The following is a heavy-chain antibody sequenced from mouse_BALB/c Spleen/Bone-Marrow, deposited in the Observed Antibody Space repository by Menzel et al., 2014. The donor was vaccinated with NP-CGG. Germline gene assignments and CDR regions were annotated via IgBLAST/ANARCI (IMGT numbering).Heavy chain of an antibody. CDR2: IDPANGNT. D-gene: IGHD1-2*01. V-gene: IGHV14-3*02. CDR3: AEITTAAYYVMDF. Sequence: EVQLQESGAELVKPGASVKLSCTASGFNIKDTYMHWVKQRPEQGLEWIGGIDPANGNTKYDPKFQGKATITADTSSNTAYLQLSSLTSEDTAVYYCAEITTAAYYVMDFWVQGPSVTISS. J-gene: IGHJ4*01. CDR1: GFNIKDTY.